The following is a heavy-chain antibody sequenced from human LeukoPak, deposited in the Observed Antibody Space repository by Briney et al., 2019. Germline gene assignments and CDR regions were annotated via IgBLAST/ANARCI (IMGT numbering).Heavy chain of an antibody. CDR2: INTDGSST. CDR1: GFTFSNYW. CDR3: ARDLGGYRSGNGG. V-gene: IGHV3-74*01. J-gene: IGHJ4*02. Sequence: PGGSLRLSRAASGFTFSNYWMHWVRQAPGKGLVWVSRINTDGSSTDYADSVKGRFTISRDNAKNTLYLQMNSLRAEDTAVYYWARDLGGYRSGNGGWGQGALVSVSS. D-gene: IGHD5-12*01.